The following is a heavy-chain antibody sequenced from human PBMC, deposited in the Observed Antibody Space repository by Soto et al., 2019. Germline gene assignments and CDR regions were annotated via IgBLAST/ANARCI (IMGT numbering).Heavy chain of an antibody. CDR1: GGSMSPYY. Sequence: PSETLSLTCTVSGGSMSPYYWSWIRQAPGKGLEWIANIYYSGSTNYNPSLKSRVTISVDTSKNQFSLKLSSVTAADTAVYYCARHRMYYDILTGSGWFDPWGQGTLVTVSS. J-gene: IGHJ5*02. V-gene: IGHV4-59*08. D-gene: IGHD3-9*01. CDR3: ARHRMYYDILTGSGWFDP. CDR2: IYYSGST.